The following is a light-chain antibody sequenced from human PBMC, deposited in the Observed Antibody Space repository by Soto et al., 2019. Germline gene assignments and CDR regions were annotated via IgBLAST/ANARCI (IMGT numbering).Light chain of an antibody. CDR2: QAS. V-gene: IGKV1-5*03. CDR1: QSINTW. CDR3: QQYNAYWT. Sequence: DIQMTQSPSTLSASVGDRVTITCRASQSINTWLAWYQQKPGKAPKLLIYQASTLGSGVPSRFSGSGSGTDFTLTISRLQPDDFATYYCQQYNAYWTFGQGTKVEIK. J-gene: IGKJ1*01.